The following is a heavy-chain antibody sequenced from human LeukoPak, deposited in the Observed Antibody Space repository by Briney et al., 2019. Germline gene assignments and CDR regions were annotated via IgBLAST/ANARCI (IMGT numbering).Heavy chain of an antibody. D-gene: IGHD3-22*01. J-gene: IGHJ4*02. CDR2: SAGSGGST. CDR1: GFTFPRHA. V-gene: IGHV3-23*01. CDR3: AQEHFDTSGYYSRFDN. Sequence: GGSLRLSCAASGFTFPRHAMSWVRQAPGKGLEWVASSAGSGGSTHYADSVKGRFTISRDNSQITVFLHMNSLRADDTAVYYGAQEHFDTSGYYSRFDNWGQGILVTVSS.